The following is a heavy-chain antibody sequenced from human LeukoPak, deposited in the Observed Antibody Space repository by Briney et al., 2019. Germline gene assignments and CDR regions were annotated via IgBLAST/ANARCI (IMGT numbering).Heavy chain of an antibody. CDR3: ARGGRYYDSSGYSDAFDI. D-gene: IGHD3-22*01. CDR2: IYYSGST. CDR1: GGSISSYY. V-gene: IGHV4-59*01. Sequence: SETLSLTCTVSGGSISSYYWSWIRQPPGKGLEWIGYIYYSGSTNYNPSLKSRVTISVDTSKNQFSLKLSSVTAADTAVYYCARGGRYYDSSGYSDAFDIWGQGTMVTVSS. J-gene: IGHJ3*02.